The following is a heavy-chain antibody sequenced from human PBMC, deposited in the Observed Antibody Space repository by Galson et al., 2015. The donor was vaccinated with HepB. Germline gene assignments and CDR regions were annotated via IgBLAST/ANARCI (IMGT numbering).Heavy chain of an antibody. Sequence: SVKVSCKASGYSFTSYYMHWARQAPGQGLEWMGIINPSDRSTSYAQKFQGRVTMTRDTSPSTAYMELSRLRSDDTAVYYCARGWELPPFDYWGQGTLVTVSS. CDR1: GYSFTSYY. CDR2: INPSDRST. CDR3: ARGWELPPFDY. J-gene: IGHJ4*02. D-gene: IGHD1-26*01. V-gene: IGHV1-46*01.